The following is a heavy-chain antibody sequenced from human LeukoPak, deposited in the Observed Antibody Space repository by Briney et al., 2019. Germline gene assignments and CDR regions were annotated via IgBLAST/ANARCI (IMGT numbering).Heavy chain of an antibody. J-gene: IGHJ4*02. CDR2: INHSGST. V-gene: IGHV4-34*01. D-gene: IGHD1-20*01. Sequence: SETLSLTCAVYGGSFSGYYWTWIRQPPGKGLEWIGEINHSGSTNYNPSLKSRVTISVDTSKNQFSLKLSSVTAADTAVYYCARGITGTTYWDQGTLVTVSS. CDR1: GGSFSGYY. CDR3: ARGITGTTY.